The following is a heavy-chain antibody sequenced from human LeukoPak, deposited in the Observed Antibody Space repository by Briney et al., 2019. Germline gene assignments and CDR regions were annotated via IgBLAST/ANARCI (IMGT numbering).Heavy chain of an antibody. CDR3: ARDGSYGQYYYYYMAV. CDR2: IYYSGST. V-gene: IGHV4-59*01. J-gene: IGHJ6*03. CDR1: GGSISSYY. Sequence: SETLSLTCTVSGGSISSYYWSWIRQPPGKGLEWIGYIYYSGSTNYTPSLKSRVTTSVDTSKNQFSPKLSSVTAADTAVYYCARDGSYGQYYYYYMAVWGKGTTLTV. D-gene: IGHD5-18*01.